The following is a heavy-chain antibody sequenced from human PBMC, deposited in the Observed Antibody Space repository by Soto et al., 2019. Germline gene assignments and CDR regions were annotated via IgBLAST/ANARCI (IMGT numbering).Heavy chain of an antibody. Sequence: EVQLVESGGGLVQPGGSLRLSCAASGFTFSSYSMNWVRQAPGKGLEWVSYISSSSSTIYYADSVKGRFTISRDNAKNSLYLQMNSLRDEDTAVYYCARVTRSGFFSLIPRTPIWGQGTLVTVSS. CDR3: ARVTRSGFFSLIPRTPI. CDR2: ISSSSSTI. D-gene: IGHD3-10*01. CDR1: GFTFSSYS. J-gene: IGHJ4*02. V-gene: IGHV3-48*02.